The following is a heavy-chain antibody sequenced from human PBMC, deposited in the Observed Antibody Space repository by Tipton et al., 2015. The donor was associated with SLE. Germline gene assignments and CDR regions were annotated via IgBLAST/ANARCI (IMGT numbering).Heavy chain of an antibody. Sequence: SLRLSCAASGFTFSSYSMNWVRQAPGKGLEWVSYISSSSSTIYYADSVKGRFTISRDNAKNSLYLQMNSLRAEDTAVYYCARDPEWEPYYFDYWSQGTLVTVSS. CDR2: ISSSSSTI. D-gene: IGHD1-26*01. CDR1: GFTFSSYS. CDR3: ARDPEWEPYYFDY. J-gene: IGHJ4*02. V-gene: IGHV3-48*01.